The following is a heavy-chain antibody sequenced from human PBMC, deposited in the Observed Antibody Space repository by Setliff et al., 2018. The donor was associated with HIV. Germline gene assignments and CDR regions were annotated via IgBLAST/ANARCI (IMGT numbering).Heavy chain of an antibody. CDR3: AAGHYGA. Sequence: GGSLRLSCAASDLDISTNYMRWIRQAPGKGLECVSVMYKDGSTFYADSVKGRFTTSRDNSNNVLFLQMNSLRAEDTALYYCAAGHYGAWGQGILVTVSS. CDR1: DLDISTNY. D-gene: IGHD4-17*01. CDR2: MYKDGST. J-gene: IGHJ4*02. V-gene: IGHV3-53*01.